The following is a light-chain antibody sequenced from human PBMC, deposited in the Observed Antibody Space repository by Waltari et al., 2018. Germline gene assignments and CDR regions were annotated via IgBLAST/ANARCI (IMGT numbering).Light chain of an antibody. CDR3: NSYTSGRTWV. CDR2: DVN. CDR1: SSDVGGYNT. J-gene: IGLJ3*02. Sequence: QSALTQPASVSGSPGPSIIISCTGTSSDVGGYNTVSWFLHHPGKAPKLMIHDVNKWPSGVSSRCSGSKSGNTASLTISGLQAEDEAIYYCNSYTSGRTWVFGGGTRLTVL. V-gene: IGLV2-14*03.